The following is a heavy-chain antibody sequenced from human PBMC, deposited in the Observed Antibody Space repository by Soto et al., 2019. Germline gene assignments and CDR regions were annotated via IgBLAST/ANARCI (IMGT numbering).Heavy chain of an antibody. D-gene: IGHD3-10*01. V-gene: IGHV3-23*01. J-gene: IGHJ4*02. CDR1: GFTFSTYL. CDR2: ISGAGGST. CDR3: TKGSGDY. Sequence: EAQVLESGGGLVQPGGSLRLSCLASGFTFSTYLMGWVRQAPGKGLEWVSGISGAGGSTSYADSVKGRFTISRDNSKNTLYLQMNSLRAEDTAVYYCTKGSGDYWGQGTLVTVSS.